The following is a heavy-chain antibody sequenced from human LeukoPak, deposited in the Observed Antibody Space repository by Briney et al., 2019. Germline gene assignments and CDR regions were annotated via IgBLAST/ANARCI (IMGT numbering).Heavy chain of an antibody. CDR2: ISGSAGST. D-gene: IGHD3-16*02. V-gene: IGHV3-23*01. J-gene: IGHJ4*02. CDR1: GFTFSSYA. CDR3: AKGLGSSVWGSYRFLDY. Sequence: GGSLRLSCAASGFTFSSYAMSWVRQAPGKGLEWVSVISGSAGSTYYADTVKGRFTISRDNSKNTLYLQMNSLRAEDTAVYYCAKGLGSSVWGSYRFLDYWGQGTLVTVSS.